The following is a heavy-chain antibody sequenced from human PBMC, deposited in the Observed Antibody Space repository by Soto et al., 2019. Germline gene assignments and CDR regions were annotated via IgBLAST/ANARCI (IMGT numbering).Heavy chain of an antibody. CDR1: GFTFSSYW. D-gene: IGHD1-26*01. CDR3: AREKMQGVSDRGGKWEWFDS. J-gene: IGHJ5*01. V-gene: IGHV3-74*01. Sequence: EVQLVESGGGLVQPGGSLRLSCAASGFTFSSYWLHWVRQVPGKGLVWVSRISSDGSTTSNADSVRGRFTISRDNAKNTLYVQMSSLRAEDTAVYDCAREKMQGVSDRGGKWEWFDSCGQGTLVSVS. CDR2: ISSDGSTT.